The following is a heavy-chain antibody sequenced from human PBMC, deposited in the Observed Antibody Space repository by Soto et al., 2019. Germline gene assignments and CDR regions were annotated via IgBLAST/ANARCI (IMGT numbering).Heavy chain of an antibody. CDR2: VSGSGGST. D-gene: IGHD6-13*01. CDR3: ARRGPGTYFDY. V-gene: IGHV3-23*01. CDR1: GFTFSSYA. J-gene: IGHJ4*02. Sequence: EVQLLESGGGLVQPGGSLRLSCAASGFTFSSYAMRWVRQAPGKGLEWVAAVSGSGGSTYYADSVKGRFTISRDNSKNTLYLQMNSLRAEDTAVYYCARRGPGTYFDYWGQGTLVTVSS.